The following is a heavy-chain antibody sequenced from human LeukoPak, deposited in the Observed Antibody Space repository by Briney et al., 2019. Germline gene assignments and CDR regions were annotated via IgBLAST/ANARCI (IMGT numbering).Heavy chain of an antibody. V-gene: IGHV1-46*01. CDR2: INHSGGST. J-gene: IGHJ3*02. CDR1: GYSFTSYY. D-gene: IGHD3-10*01. CDR3: ARDRRGRGVIITAWWAFDI. Sequence: GASVKVSSKASGYSFTSYYMLWVLQAPGQGLEWRGIINHSGGSTSCAQKFHGRVTMTSDMSTSTVYKELRSLRSDDTAVYYCARDRRGRGVIITAWWAFDIWGQGTMVTVSS.